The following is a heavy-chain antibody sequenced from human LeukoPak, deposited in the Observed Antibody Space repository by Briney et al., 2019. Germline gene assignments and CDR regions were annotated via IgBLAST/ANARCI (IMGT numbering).Heavy chain of an antibody. J-gene: IGHJ5*02. Sequence: ASVKVSCKASGYTFTGYYMHWVRQAPGQGLEWMGWINPNSGGTNYAPKFQGRVTMINDTSTNSAYMELNKLTSDDTAVYYCGRGNKSFDPWGQGTLVTVSS. CDR1: GYTFTGYY. V-gene: IGHV1-2*02. CDR3: GRGNKSFDP. CDR2: INPNSGGT.